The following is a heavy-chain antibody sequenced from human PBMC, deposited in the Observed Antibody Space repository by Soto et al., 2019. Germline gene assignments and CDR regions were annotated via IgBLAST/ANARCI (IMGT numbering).Heavy chain of an antibody. CDR2: IYYSGST. J-gene: IGHJ6*02. D-gene: IGHD6-6*01. Sequence: ASETLSLTCTVSGGSISSYYWSWIRQPPGKGLEWIGYIYYSGSTNYNPSLKSRVTISVDTSKNQFSLKLSSVTAADTAVYYCARDSWSIAARDDYYYGMDVWGQGTTVTVSS. V-gene: IGHV4-59*01. CDR1: GGSISSYY. CDR3: ARDSWSIAARDDYYYGMDV.